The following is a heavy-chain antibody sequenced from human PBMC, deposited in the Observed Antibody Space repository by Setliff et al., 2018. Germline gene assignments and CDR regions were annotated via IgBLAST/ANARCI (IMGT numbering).Heavy chain of an antibody. V-gene: IGHV4-59*01. CDR1: GGSISSYY. CDR2: IYYSGIT. D-gene: IGHD3-22*01. J-gene: IGHJ5*02. CDR3: ARTNYYDSSTYFNWFDP. Sequence: PSETLSLTCTVSGGSISSYYWSWIRQPPGKRLEWIGYIYYSGITNYNPILQSRVTVSIDTSNNQFSLKLNSVSTADMAVYYCARTNYYDSSTYFNWFDPWGQGTLVTVSS.